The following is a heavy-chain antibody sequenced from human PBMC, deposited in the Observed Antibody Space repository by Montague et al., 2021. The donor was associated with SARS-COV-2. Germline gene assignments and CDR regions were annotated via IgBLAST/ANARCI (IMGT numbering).Heavy chain of an antibody. CDR2: VHHSGNA. J-gene: IGHJ5*02. D-gene: IGHD1-20*01. V-gene: IGHV4-4*02. Sequence: SETLSLTCAVSGGSLSTPHYWSWVRQPPGKGLEWIGEVHHSGNANYNASFNGRATISVDKSKNQFSLTLTSVTAADTAVYYCACDRITRSWLDPWGQGTLVTVSS. CDR1: GGSLSTPHY. CDR3: ACDRITRSWLDP.